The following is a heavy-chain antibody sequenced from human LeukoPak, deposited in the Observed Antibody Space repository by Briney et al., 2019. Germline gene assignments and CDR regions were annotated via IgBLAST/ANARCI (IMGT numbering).Heavy chain of an antibody. V-gene: IGHV3-74*01. J-gene: IGHJ4*02. CDR2: INSDGGYT. Sequence: GGSLRLSCAASGFTFSSYWMHWVRQAPGKGPVWVSRINSDGGYTNYADSVKGRFTISRDNAKNTLYLQMNSLRAEDTAVYYCATLGTMVRGVIMDYWGQGTLVTVSS. CDR3: ATLGTMVRGVIMDY. CDR1: GFTFSSYW. D-gene: IGHD3-10*01.